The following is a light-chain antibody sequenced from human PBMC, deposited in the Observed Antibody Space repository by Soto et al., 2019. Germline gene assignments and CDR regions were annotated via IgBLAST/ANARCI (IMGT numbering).Light chain of an antibody. CDR2: GAS. Sequence: EIVLTQSPGTLSLSPGERTTLSCRASQSVSSSYLAWCQQKPGQAPRLLIYGASRRATGTPDRFSGSGSGTDFTLTISRLEPEDFAVYYCQQYGSSPPWTFGQGTKVEIK. CDR3: QQYGSSPPWT. V-gene: IGKV3-20*01. J-gene: IGKJ1*01. CDR1: QSVSSSY.